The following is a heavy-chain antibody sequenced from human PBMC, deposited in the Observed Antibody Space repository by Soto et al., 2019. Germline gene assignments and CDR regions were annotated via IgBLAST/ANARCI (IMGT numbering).Heavy chain of an antibody. CDR1: GGSIATSSYF. J-gene: IGHJ5*02. Sequence: SETLSLTCTVSGGSIATSSYFWAWIRRPPGKGLEWIGSIDYRGTIYNNPSLKSRVTISVDTSKNHFSLKLDSVTAADTALYYCSRRAQEGFDPWGQGTLVTVSS. CDR2: IDYRGTI. CDR3: SRRAQEGFDP. V-gene: IGHV4-39*02.